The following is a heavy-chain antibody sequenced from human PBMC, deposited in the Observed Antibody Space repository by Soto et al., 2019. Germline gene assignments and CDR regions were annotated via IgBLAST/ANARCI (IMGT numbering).Heavy chain of an antibody. CDR3: AREDSIIIPAVADF. V-gene: IGHV3-21*01. CDR2: ISKSDYT. D-gene: IGHD2-2*01. Sequence: GGSLRLSCTVSGFAFNNYGINWVRQAPGKGLEWVSSISKSDYTYYSDSVKGRFAISRDNAKSSVSLQMNTLRVEDTAVYYCAREDSIIIPAVADFWGQGTLVTSPQ. CDR1: GFAFNNYG. J-gene: IGHJ4*02.